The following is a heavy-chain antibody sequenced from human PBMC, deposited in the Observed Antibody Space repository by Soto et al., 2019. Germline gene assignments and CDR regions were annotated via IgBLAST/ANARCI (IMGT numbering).Heavy chain of an antibody. D-gene: IGHD6-13*01. CDR3: AREKSSRYDH. CDR1: GYTSPSYD. J-gene: IGHJ4*01. V-gene: IGHV1-8*01. CDR2: MNPNSGNT. Sequence: GSLNGPRNGSGYTSPSYDIKWVRQATGQGLEWMGGMNPNSGNTVYAQKSQGRVTMPRNTSKSTAYMELSSLRSEDTAVYYWAREKSSRYDHWG.